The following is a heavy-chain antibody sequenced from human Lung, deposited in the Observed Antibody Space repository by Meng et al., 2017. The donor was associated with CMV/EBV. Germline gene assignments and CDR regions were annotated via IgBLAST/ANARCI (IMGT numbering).Heavy chain of an antibody. D-gene: IGHD3-3*01. V-gene: IGHV1-69*10. J-gene: IGHJ6*02. CDR3: VASEEFYHFRSGWEWYYHYGMDV. CDR2: IIPMRTTT. Sequence: SVKVSCKASGDTFNKYVTSWVRQAPGQGLEWMGGIIPMRTTTNYAQRFQGRVTITADTSTATVYMELSSLRSEDTAMYYCVASEEFYHFRSGWEWYYHYGMDVWGPGTTVTGSS. CDR1: GDTFNKYV.